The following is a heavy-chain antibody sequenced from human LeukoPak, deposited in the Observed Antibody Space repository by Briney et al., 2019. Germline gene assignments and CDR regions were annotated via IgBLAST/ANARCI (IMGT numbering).Heavy chain of an antibody. CDR1: GYSISSYY. CDR2: IYYSGST. V-gene: IGHV4-59*08. CDR3: ASYSGYGRDYFDY. D-gene: IGHD5-12*01. J-gene: IGHJ4*02. Sequence: PSETLSLTCTVSGYSISSYYWSWIRQPPGKGLEWIGYIYYSGSTNYNPSLKSRVTISVDTSKNQFSLKLSSVTAADTAVYYCASYSGYGRDYFDYWGQGTLVTVSS.